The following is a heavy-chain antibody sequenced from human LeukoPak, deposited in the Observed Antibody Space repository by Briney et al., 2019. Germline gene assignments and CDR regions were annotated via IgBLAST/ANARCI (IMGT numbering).Heavy chain of an antibody. CDR3: ARDPTLLWFGELARDPPDY. CDR2: ISSSSSYI. J-gene: IGHJ4*02. CDR1: GFTFSNYW. D-gene: IGHD3-10*01. Sequence: GGSLRLYCAASGFTFSNYWMAWVRQAPGKGLEWVSSISSSSSYIYYADSVKGRFTISRDNAKNSLYLQMNSLRAEDTAVYYCARDPTLLWFGELARDPPDYWGQGTLVTVSS. V-gene: IGHV3-21*01.